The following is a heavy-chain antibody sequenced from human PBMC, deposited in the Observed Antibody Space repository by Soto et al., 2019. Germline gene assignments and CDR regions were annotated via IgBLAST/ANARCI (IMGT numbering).Heavy chain of an antibody. Sequence: QITLKESSPTLVKHTQTLTLTCTFSGFSLSTNGVGVGWIRQPPGKALEWLALIYWDDDHRYSPSLKSRLTITKDTTKNQVVLTMTNMDPVDTATYYCAHRPNITVGYIFDYWGQGALVTVSS. J-gene: IGHJ4*02. CDR2: IYWDDDH. CDR1: GFSLSTNGVG. CDR3: AHRPNITVGYIFDY. D-gene: IGHD5-12*01. V-gene: IGHV2-5*02.